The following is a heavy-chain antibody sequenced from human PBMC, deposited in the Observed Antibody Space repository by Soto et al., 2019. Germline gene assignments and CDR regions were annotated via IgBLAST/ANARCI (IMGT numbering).Heavy chain of an antibody. CDR2: ISWNSGSI. D-gene: IGHD4-17*01. V-gene: IGHV3-9*01. Sequence: PGGSLRLSCAASGFTFDDYAMHWVRQAPGKGLEWVSGISWNSGSIGYADSVKGRFTISRDNAKNSLYLQMNSLRAEDTALYYCALSTVTKIDAFDIWGQGTMVTVSS. CDR1: GFTFDDYA. J-gene: IGHJ3*02. CDR3: ALSTVTKIDAFDI.